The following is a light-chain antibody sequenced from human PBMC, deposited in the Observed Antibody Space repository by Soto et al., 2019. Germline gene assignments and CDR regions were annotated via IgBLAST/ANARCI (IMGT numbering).Light chain of an antibody. CDR3: MQALQIPNT. Sequence: DIVMTQSPLSLRVTPGEPASISCRSSQSLLHSNGYNYLDWYLQKPGQSPQLLIYLGSNRASGVPDRFSGSGSGTDFTLKISRVEAEDVGIYYCMQALQIPNTFGQGTKLEIK. V-gene: IGKV2-28*01. CDR1: QSLLHSNGYNY. J-gene: IGKJ2*01. CDR2: LGS.